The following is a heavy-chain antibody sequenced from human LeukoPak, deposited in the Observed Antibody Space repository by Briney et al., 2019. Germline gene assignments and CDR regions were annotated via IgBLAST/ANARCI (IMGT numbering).Heavy chain of an antibody. Sequence: PGGSLRPSCAASGFTVSSNYMSWVRQAPGKGLEWVSVIYSGGSTYYADSVKGRFTISRDNSKNTLYLQMNSLRAEDTAVYYCARDTKDPYYDFWSGYTTQFDYWGQGTLVTVSS. CDR2: IYSGGST. J-gene: IGHJ4*02. V-gene: IGHV3-66*01. D-gene: IGHD3-3*01. CDR1: GFTVSSNY. CDR3: ARDTKDPYYDFWSGYTTQFDY.